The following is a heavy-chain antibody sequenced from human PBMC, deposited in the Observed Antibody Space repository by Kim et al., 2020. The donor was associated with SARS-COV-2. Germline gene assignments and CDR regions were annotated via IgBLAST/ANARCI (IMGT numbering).Heavy chain of an antibody. D-gene: IGHD2-21*01. CDR3: AKGVITSGFDY. J-gene: IGHJ4*02. Sequence: GGSLRLSCVASGFTFSTSPMGWVRQAPGKGLEWVSRISWDGTRTYYADSVKGRVTMSSDKSKNMLYLHMNSLRVEDTAVYYCAKGVITSGFDYWGQGTQGTVSS. CDR2: ISWDGTRT. CDR1: GFTFSTSP. V-gene: IGHV3-23*01.